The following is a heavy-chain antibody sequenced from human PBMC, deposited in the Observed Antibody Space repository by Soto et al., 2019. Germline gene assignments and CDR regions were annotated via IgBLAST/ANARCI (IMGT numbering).Heavy chain of an antibody. D-gene: IGHD5-12*01. Sequence: PSETLSLTCTVSGGSISSYYWSWIRQPAGKGLEWIGRVYTSGSTNYNPSLRSRVTMSVDTSKNQFSLKLNSVTAADTAVYYCAGDRPIVATWGYGMDVWGQGTGVT. CDR3: AGDRPIVATWGYGMDV. J-gene: IGHJ6*02. V-gene: IGHV4-4*07. CDR2: VYTSGST. CDR1: GGSISSYY.